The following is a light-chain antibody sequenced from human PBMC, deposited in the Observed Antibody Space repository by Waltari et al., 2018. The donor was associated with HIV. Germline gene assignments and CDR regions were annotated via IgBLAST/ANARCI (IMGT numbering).Light chain of an antibody. CDR3: TTWDSSVTAWV. CDR2: SNG. CDR1: SSNIGSDF. Sequence: QSVLTQPPSASGTPGQRVTISCSGSSSNIGSDFVYWYQQLPGTAPKLLIYSNGDRPSGVPDRFAGSKSGTSASRASSGLRSEDGADYYCTTWDSSVTAWVFGGGTKLTVL. V-gene: IGLV1-47*02. J-gene: IGLJ3*02.